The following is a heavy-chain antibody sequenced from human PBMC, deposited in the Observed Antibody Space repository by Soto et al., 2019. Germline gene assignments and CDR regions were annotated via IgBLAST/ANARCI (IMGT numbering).Heavy chain of an antibody. CDR1: GFTFSSYG. D-gene: IGHD3-16*01. Sequence: QVQLVESGGGVVQPGRSLRLSCAASGFTFSSYGMHWVRQAPGKGLEWVAVISYDGSNKYYADSVKRRFTISRDNSKNTLYLQMNSLRAEDTAVYYCAKVSHFRRGQGGYYFDYWGQGTLVTVSS. J-gene: IGHJ4*02. V-gene: IGHV3-30*18. CDR3: AKVSHFRRGQGGYYFDY. CDR2: ISYDGSNK.